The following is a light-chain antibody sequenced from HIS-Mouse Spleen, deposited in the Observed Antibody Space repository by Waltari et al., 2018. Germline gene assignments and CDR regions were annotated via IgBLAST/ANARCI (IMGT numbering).Light chain of an antibody. Sequence: QSALTQPPSASGSPGQSVTISCTGTSSDVGGYNYVSWYQQHPGKAPNRMIYEVSKRPPGVPDRFSGSKSGNTASLTVSGLQAEDEADYYCSSYAGSNNLVFGGGTKLTVL. CDR2: EVS. J-gene: IGLJ2*01. CDR1: SSDVGGYNY. CDR3: SSYAGSNNLV. V-gene: IGLV2-8*01.